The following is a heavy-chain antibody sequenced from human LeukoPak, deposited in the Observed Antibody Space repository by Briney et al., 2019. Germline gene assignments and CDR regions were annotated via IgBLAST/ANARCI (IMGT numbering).Heavy chain of an antibody. Sequence: GGSLRLSCAASGFSFDDYGMTWVRQAPGKGLEWVSGINWNGGSTGYADSVEGRFTISRDNAKNSLYLQMNSLRAEDTALYYCARAGYDYGDYARSTNNWFDPWGQGTLVTVSS. CDR1: GFSFDDYG. CDR2: INWNGGST. J-gene: IGHJ5*02. CDR3: ARAGYDYGDYARSTNNWFDP. D-gene: IGHD4-17*01. V-gene: IGHV3-20*04.